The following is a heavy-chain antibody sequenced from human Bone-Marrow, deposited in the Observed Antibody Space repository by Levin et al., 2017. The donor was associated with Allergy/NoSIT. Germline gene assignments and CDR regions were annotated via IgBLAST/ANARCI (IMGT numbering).Heavy chain of an antibody. CDR3: AREGPHPPRYCFNGICYPLFDS. CDR1: GFTFSSYW. J-gene: IGHJ4*02. CDR2: INHDGSET. D-gene: IGHD2-8*01. Sequence: GGSLRLSCAASGFTFSSYWMSWVRQAPGKGLEWVANINHDGSETYYVGSVRGRFTISKDNAKNSLYLQMNSLRGEDTAVYYCAREGPHPPRYCFNGICYPLFDSWGQGTLVTVSS. V-gene: IGHV3-7*01.